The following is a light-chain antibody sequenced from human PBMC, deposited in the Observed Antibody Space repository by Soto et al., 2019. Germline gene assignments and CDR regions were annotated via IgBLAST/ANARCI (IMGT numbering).Light chain of an antibody. V-gene: IGKV1-9*01. Sequence: IQLTQSPSSLSASIGDRVTITCRASQGISNYLAWYQQKPGKAPKLLIYGAFTLQSGVPSRFNGSGSGTAFRLPTTSCRLKDLALFSFNQLINFPPFTFALGTKVD. CDR1: QGISNY. J-gene: IGKJ3*01. CDR2: GAF. CDR3: NQLINFPPFT.